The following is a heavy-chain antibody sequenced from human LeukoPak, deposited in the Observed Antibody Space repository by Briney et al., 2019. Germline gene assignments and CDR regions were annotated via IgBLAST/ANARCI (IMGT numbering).Heavy chain of an antibody. Sequence: VASVKVSCKTSGYTFTAFFIHWVRQAPGQGLEWMGWLNPNSGGTNYAQKFQGRVTMTRDTSISTAYMELSRLRSDDTAVYFCARVGAAYQDSNYWGQGTLVTVPS. CDR3: ARVGAAYQDSNY. CDR2: LNPNSGGT. CDR1: GYTFTAFF. V-gene: IGHV1-2*02. J-gene: IGHJ4*02. D-gene: IGHD1-26*01.